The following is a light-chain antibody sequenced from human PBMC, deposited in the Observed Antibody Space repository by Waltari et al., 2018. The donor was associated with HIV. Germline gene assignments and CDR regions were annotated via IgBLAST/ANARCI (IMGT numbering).Light chain of an antibody. CDR1: SSNIGSNF. CDR3: AAWDDSLSGQWV. CDR2: RNN. V-gene: IGLV1-47*01. J-gene: IGLJ3*02. Sequence: QSVLTHPPSASGTPGQRVTIPCSGSSSNIGSNFVYWYQQLPGTAPKLLIYRNNQRPAGVPDRFSGSKSGTSASLAISGLRSEDEADYYCAAWDDSLSGQWVFGGGTKLTVL.